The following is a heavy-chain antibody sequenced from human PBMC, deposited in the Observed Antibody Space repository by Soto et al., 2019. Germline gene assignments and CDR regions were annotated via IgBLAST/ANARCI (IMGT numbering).Heavy chain of an antibody. V-gene: IGHV4-34*01. CDR1: GGSFSGYY. CDR3: ARVRDWFDP. Sequence: SETLSLTCAVYGGSFSGYYWNWIRQPPGKGLEWIGEIDHSGYTNYNPSLKSRVTITVDTSKNQFSLRLTSVTAADTAVYYCARVRDWFDPWGQGTLVTVSS. CDR2: IDHSGYT. D-gene: IGHD3-3*01. J-gene: IGHJ5*02.